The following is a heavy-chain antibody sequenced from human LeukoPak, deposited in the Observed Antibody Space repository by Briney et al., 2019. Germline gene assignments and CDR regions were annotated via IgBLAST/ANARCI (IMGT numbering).Heavy chain of an antibody. D-gene: IGHD3-10*01. Sequence: PSETLSLICGVYGGPFSGYYWSCIRQSTGKGREWLEEINQSESTNHHPSLKSRVTISVDTCKNQISLKVSSVTAADTAVYYCARGYGSGFAYWGQGTLVTVSS. J-gene: IGHJ4*02. V-gene: IGHV4-34*01. CDR2: INQSEST. CDR3: ARGYGSGFAY. CDR1: GGPFSGYY.